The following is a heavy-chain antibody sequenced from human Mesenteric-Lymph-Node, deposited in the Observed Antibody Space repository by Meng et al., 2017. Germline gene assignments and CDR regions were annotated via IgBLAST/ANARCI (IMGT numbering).Heavy chain of an antibody. CDR1: GFTFNTYA. Sequence: GESLKISCAASGFTFNTYAMHWVRQAPGKGLEWVAVISFDGNNQFYADSVKGRFTISRDNAKNSLYLQMNSLSAEDTAVYYCARGQVAAGIFAYWGQGTLVTVSS. D-gene: IGHD6-13*01. CDR3: ARGQVAAGIFAY. J-gene: IGHJ4*02. CDR2: ISFDGNNQ. V-gene: IGHV3-30*07.